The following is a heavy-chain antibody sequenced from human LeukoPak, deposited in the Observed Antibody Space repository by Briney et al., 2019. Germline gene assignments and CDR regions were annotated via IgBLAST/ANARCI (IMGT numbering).Heavy chain of an antibody. V-gene: IGHV3-30-3*01. Sequence: GGSLRLSCAASGFTFSSYAMHWVRQAPGKGLEWVAVISYDGSNKYYADSVKGRFTISRDNSENTLYLQMNSLRAEDTAVYYCAKVGGDYEGNWFDPWGQGTLVTVSS. CDR2: ISYDGSNK. CDR3: AKVGGDYEGNWFDP. J-gene: IGHJ5*02. D-gene: IGHD4-17*01. CDR1: GFTFSSYA.